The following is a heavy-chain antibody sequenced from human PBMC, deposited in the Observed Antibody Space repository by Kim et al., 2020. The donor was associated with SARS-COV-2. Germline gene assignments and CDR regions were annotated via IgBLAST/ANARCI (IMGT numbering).Heavy chain of an antibody. Sequence: GGSLRLSCVASGFTFSSSWIYWVRQVPVMGPVWVSRLGPDGSSATYADSVKGRFTISRDNARNTVYLQMNGLRVEDTAMYFCVRGLDYDGSSGYYGYWGR. J-gene: IGHJ2*01. D-gene: IGHD3-22*01. CDR1: GFTFSSSW. V-gene: IGHV3-74*01. CDR3: VRGLDYDGSSGYYGY. CDR2: LGPDGSSA.